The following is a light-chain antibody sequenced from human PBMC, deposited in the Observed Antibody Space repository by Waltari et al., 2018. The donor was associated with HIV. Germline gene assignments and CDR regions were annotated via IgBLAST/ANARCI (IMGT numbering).Light chain of an antibody. Sequence: QSVLTQPPSVSGAPGQRVTIACTGTRSNIGAGFDVHWYQQIPGNAPKLLIYAHTIRPSGGPDRFSGSKSGTSASLAITGLQSEDEADYYCQSYDMSQSGSLVFGGGTKLTVL. J-gene: IGLJ2*01. V-gene: IGLV1-40*01. CDR3: QSYDMSQSGSLV. CDR2: AHT. CDR1: RSNIGAGFD.